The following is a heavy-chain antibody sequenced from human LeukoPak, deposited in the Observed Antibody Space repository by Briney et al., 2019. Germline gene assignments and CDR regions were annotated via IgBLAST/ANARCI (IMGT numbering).Heavy chain of an antibody. D-gene: IGHD2-2*01. Sequence: EESLKISCKGFGYSFTSYWIGWVRQMPGKGLEWMGIIYPGDSDTRYSPSFQGQVTISADKSISTAYLQWSSLKASDTAMYYCARQTDVVVVPAATYYYYGMDVWGQGTTVTVSS. J-gene: IGHJ6*02. CDR3: ARQTDVVVVPAATYYYYGMDV. CDR2: IYPGDSDT. V-gene: IGHV5-51*01. CDR1: GYSFTSYW.